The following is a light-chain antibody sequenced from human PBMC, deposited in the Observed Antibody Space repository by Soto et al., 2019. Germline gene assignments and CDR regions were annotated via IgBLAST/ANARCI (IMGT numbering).Light chain of an antibody. Sequence: EIVLTQSPGTLSLSPGERATLSGRASQSVSSSYLAWYQQKPGQAPRLLIYGASSRATGIPDRFSGSGSGTDFTLTISRLEPEDFAVYYCQQYGSSPPTFGQGTRLEI. V-gene: IGKV3-20*01. CDR3: QQYGSSPPT. CDR2: GAS. J-gene: IGKJ5*01. CDR1: QSVSSSY.